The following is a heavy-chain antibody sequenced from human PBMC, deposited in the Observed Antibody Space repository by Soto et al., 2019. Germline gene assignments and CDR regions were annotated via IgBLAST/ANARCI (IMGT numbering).Heavy chain of an antibody. CDR2: IRSKAYGGTT. Sequence: GGSLRLSCTASGFTFGDYAMSWFRQAPGKGLEWVGFIRSKAYGGTTEYAASVKGRFTISRDDSKSIAYLQMNSLKTEDTAVYYCTRVYGSGSPDRDYWGQGTLVTVSS. J-gene: IGHJ4*02. CDR3: TRVYGSGSPDRDY. CDR1: GFTFGDYA. D-gene: IGHD3-10*01. V-gene: IGHV3-49*03.